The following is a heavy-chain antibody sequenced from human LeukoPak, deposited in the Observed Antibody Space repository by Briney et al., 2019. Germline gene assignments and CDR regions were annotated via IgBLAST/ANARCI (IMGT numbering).Heavy chain of an antibody. Sequence: PGGSLRLSCAASGFTFSSYGMHWVRQAPGKGLEWVANIKQDGSEKYYVDSVKGRFTISRDNAKNSLYLQMNSLRAEDTAVYYCARGLGSYYFDYWGQGTLVTVSS. CDR3: ARGLGSYYFDY. V-gene: IGHV3-7*01. D-gene: IGHD6-6*01. CDR2: IKQDGSEK. CDR1: GFTFSSYG. J-gene: IGHJ4*02.